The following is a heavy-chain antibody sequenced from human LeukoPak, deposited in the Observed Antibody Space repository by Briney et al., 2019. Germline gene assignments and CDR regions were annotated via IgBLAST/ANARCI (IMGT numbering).Heavy chain of an antibody. CDR1: GFTFSSYG. D-gene: IGHD6-13*01. CDR2: ISYDGSNK. V-gene: IGHV3-30*18. CDR3: AKCLFLAAAGTGRGAFDI. J-gene: IGHJ3*02. Sequence: PGGSLRPSCAASGFTFSSYGMHWVRQAPGKGLEWVAVISYDGSNKYYADSVKGRFTISRDNSKNTLYLQMNSLRAEDTAVYYCAKCLFLAAAGTGRGAFDIWGQGTMVTVSS.